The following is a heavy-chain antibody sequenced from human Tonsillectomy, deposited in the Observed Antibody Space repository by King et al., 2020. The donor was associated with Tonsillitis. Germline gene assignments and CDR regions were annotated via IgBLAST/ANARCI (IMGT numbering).Heavy chain of an antibody. J-gene: IGHJ3*02. D-gene: IGHD3-10*01. V-gene: IGHV3-33*08. CDR1: GLSFSNYG. Sequence: VQLVESGGGVVQPGRSLRLSCAVSGLSFSNYGMHWVRQAPGMGLEWVAVIWYDGSNEYYGEFVKGRFTISRDNSKNTVYLQMNSLRAEDTAVYYCATGGDVLLWFGDHVAAFDIWGQGTMVTVSS. CDR3: ATGGDVLLWFGDHVAAFDI. CDR2: IWYDGSNE.